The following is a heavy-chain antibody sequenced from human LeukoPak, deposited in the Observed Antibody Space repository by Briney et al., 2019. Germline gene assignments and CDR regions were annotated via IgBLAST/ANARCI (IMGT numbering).Heavy chain of an antibody. CDR1: GGTFSSYA. CDR3: ARAPRNSSTMLDF. V-gene: IGHV1-69*13. D-gene: IGHD6-13*01. J-gene: IGHJ4*02. CDR2: IIPIFGTA. Sequence: ASVKVSCKASGGTFSSYAISWVRQAPGQGLEWMGGIIPIFGTANYAQKFQGRVTITADESTSTAYMELSSLRSEDTAVYHCARAPRNSSTMLDFWGQGTLVTISS.